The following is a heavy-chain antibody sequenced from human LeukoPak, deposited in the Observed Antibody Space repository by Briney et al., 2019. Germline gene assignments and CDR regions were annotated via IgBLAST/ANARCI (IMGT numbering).Heavy chain of an antibody. CDR3: AIGQIQLWFP. Sequence: PVRSMRLSCAASGFTFSSYWMSWVREAPGKGLEWVANIKKDGSEYYYVDSVKGRFTISRDNAKNSLYLQMNSLRAEDTAVYYCAIGQIQLWFPWGQGTLVTVSS. V-gene: IGHV3-7*01. CDR1: GFTFSSYW. J-gene: IGHJ5*02. D-gene: IGHD5-18*01. CDR2: IKKDGSEY.